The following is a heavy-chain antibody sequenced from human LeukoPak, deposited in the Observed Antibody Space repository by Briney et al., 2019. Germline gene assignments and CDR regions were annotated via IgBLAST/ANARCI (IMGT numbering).Heavy chain of an antibody. CDR3: ARVGYGDYVPQGYYYMDV. CDR1: GGSISSSSYY. CDR2: IYYSGST. J-gene: IGHJ6*03. Sequence: SETLSLTCTVSGGSISSSSYYWGWIRQPPGKGLEWIGSIYYSGSTYYNPSLKSRVTISVDTSKNQFSLKLSSVTAADTAVYYCARVGYGDYVPQGYYYMDVWGKGTTVTISS. V-gene: IGHV4-39*07. D-gene: IGHD4-17*01.